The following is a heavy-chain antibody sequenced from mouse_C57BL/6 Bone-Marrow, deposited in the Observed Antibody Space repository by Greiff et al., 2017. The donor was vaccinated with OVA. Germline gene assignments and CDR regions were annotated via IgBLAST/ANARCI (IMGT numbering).Heavy chain of an antibody. J-gene: IGHJ1*03. V-gene: IGHV5-4*01. CDR3: ARESLNGGSSYWYFDV. Sequence: EVHLVESGGGLVKPGGSLKLSCAASGFTFSSYAMSWVRQTPEKRLEWVATISDGGSYTYYPDNVKGRFTISRDNAKNNLYLQISHLKYEDTAMYYCARESLNGGSSYWYFDVWGTGTTGTVSS. D-gene: IGHD1-1*01. CDR2: ISDGGSYT. CDR1: GFTFSSYA.